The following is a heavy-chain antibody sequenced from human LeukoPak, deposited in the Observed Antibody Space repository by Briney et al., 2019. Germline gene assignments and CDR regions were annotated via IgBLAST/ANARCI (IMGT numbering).Heavy chain of an antibody. CDR2: IHYTGTT. CDR1: GASISSSY. D-gene: IGHD6-6*01. CDR3: ARGLGPIAMFGP. J-gene: IGHJ5*02. V-gene: IGHV4-59*01. Sequence: SETLSLTCTVSGASISSSYWSWIRQPPGKGLEWIGYIHYTGTTNYNPSLKSRVAISVDTSKTQFSLKLNSVTAADTAVFYCARGLGPIAMFGPWGQGTLVTVSS.